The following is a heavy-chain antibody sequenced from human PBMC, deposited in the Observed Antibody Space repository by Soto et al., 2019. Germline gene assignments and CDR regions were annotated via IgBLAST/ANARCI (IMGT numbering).Heavy chain of an antibody. J-gene: IGHJ5*02. CDR3: VRALRHTAIVYPWFDP. D-gene: IGHD5-18*01. CDR2: IYESGYT. CDR1: GASVSTGAYY. V-gene: IGHV4-31*03. Sequence: SETLSLTCTVSGASVSTGAYYWGWVRQRPGRGLEWIGYIYESGYTYYNMSLKSRLTISLDRSNNQFSLGLTSVTAADTAVYYFVRALRHTAIVYPWFDPWGQGTRVTVSS.